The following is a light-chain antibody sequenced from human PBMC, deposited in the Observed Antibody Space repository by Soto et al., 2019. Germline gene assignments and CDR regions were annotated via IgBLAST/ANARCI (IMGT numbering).Light chain of an antibody. CDR3: QQYNSNPNT. V-gene: IGKV1-5*03. CDR1: QRISSW. J-gene: IGKJ2*01. CDR2: KAS. Sequence: IQMTQAPSTLSASVGDRFTITCLASQRISSWWACYQQKPGKAPKLLIYKASSLESGVPSRFSGSGSGTEVTRTILSRQPDDFASYYSQQYNSNPNTFGHGTKKEI.